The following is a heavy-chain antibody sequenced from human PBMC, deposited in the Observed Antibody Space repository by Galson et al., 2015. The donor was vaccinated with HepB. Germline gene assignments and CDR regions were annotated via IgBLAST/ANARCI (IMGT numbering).Heavy chain of an antibody. Sequence: TFTSYYMHWVRQAPGQGLEWMGIINPSGGSTSYAQKFQGRVTMTRDTSTSTVYMELSSLRSEDTAVYYCARGLEYQLLGYYYYGMDVWGQGTTVTVSS. V-gene: IGHV1-46*03. CDR1: TFTSYY. J-gene: IGHJ6*02. CDR3: ARGLEYQLLGYYYYGMDV. CDR2: INPSGGST. D-gene: IGHD2-2*01.